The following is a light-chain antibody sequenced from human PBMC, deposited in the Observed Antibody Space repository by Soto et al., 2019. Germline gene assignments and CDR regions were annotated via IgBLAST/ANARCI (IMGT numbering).Light chain of an antibody. CDR3: MQPLQSWT. CDR1: QFLLHSNGYNY. J-gene: IGKJ1*01. CDR2: LGS. V-gene: IGKV2-28*01. Sequence: DIMMTHSPLSLPVTPGEPASISCRSIQFLLHSNGYNYLDWYLQKPGQSPQLLIYLGSNRASGVPDRFSGSGSGTDFTLKISRVEAEDVGVYYCMQPLQSWTFGQGTKVDI.